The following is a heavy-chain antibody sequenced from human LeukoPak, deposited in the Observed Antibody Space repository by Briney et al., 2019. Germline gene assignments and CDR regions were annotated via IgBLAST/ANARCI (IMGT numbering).Heavy chain of an antibody. J-gene: IGHJ3*02. D-gene: IGHD3-10*01. CDR3: TTDQPITMVEAGDVFDI. Sequence: ASVKVSCKASGYTFTSYYMHWVRQAPGQGLEWMGIINPSGGSTSYAQKFQGRVTMTRDTSTSTVYMELSSLRSEDTAVYYCTTDQPITMVEAGDVFDIWGQGTMVTVSS. CDR2: INPSGGST. V-gene: IGHV1-46*01. CDR1: GYTFTSYY.